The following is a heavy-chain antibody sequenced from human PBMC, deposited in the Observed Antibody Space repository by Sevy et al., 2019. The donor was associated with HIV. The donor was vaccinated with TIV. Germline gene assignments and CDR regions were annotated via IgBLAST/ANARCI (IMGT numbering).Heavy chain of an antibody. Sequence: GGSLRLSCAASGITFSSYAMTWVRQAPGKGLQWVSAISGSGDSTYYADSVKGRFTISRDNSKNTRYLQMNGLRAEDTAVYYCAKDAAIRRPLTGTDYWGQGTLVTVSS. CDR3: AKDAAIRRPLTGTDY. CDR2: ISGSGDST. CDR1: GITFSSYA. V-gene: IGHV3-23*01. D-gene: IGHD6-13*01. J-gene: IGHJ4*02.